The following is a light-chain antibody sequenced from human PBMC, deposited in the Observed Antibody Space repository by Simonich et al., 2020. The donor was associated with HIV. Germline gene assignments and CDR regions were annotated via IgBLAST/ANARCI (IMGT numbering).Light chain of an antibody. CDR1: QSVSSN. J-gene: IGKJ1*01. V-gene: IGKV3-15*01. CDR3: HQYHNWPRT. Sequence: EIVMTQSPATLSVSPGERATLSCRASQSVSSNLAWYQQRPGQAPRLLIYGASTRATGIPARCSGSGSGTEFTLTISSLQSEDFAVYYCHQYHNWPRTFGQGTKVEIK. CDR2: GAS.